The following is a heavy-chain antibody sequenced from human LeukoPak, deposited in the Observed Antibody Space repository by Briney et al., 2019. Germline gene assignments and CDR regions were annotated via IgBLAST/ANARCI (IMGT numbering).Heavy chain of an antibody. CDR2: TTGSGSYT. D-gene: IGHD2-15*01. Sequence: PGGSLRLSCVASGFTFSGHTMNWVRQAPGKGLEWISATTGSGSYTYYAESLKGRFAISRDSVKNSLYLQMNRLRAEDTAVYYCARGIMVMAAASTGSVAFDLWGQGTAVTVSS. J-gene: IGHJ3*01. CDR3: ARGIMVMAAASTGSVAFDL. CDR1: GFTFSGHT. V-gene: IGHV3-21*01.